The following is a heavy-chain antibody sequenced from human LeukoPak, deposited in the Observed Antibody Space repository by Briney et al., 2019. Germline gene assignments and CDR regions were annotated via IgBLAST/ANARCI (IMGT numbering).Heavy chain of an antibody. CDR1: GFTFSSYA. D-gene: IGHD1-26*01. J-gene: IGHJ4*02. V-gene: IGHV3-23*01. Sequence: GGSLRLSCAASGFTFSSYAMSWVRQAPGKGLEWVSAISGSGGSTYYADSVKGRFTISRDNSKNTLYLQMNSQRAEDTAVYYCASSGSYYRSFDYWGQGTLVTVSS. CDR2: ISGSGGST. CDR3: ASSGSYYRSFDY.